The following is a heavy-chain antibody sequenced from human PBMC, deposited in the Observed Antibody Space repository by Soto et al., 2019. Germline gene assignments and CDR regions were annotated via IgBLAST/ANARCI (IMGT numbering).Heavy chain of an antibody. V-gene: IGHV2-5*01. J-gene: IGHJ4*02. CDR3: QPLNTRGYXFDY. Sequence: GSGPTLVNPTQTLALTCTFSGFSLSTSQVGVGWIRQPPGKALEWLAHVYWNDAKYYSLSLKTRLTITKDTSKNQVVLTMPNIHPVDTTPYFCQPLNTRGYXFDYWGQGALVTISS. CDR2: VYWNDAK. CDR1: GFSLSTSQVG.